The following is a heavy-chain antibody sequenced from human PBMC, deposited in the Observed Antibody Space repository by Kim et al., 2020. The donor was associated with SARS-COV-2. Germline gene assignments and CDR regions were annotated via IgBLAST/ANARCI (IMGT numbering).Heavy chain of an antibody. V-gene: IGHV3-23*01. CDR3: AKAQPLSSGWYVFED. J-gene: IGHJ4*02. D-gene: IGHD6-19*01. CDR1: GFTVNNFA. CDR2: DPGGGGRT. Sequence: GGSLRLSCGASGFTVNNFAMSWVRQAPGKGLEWVSTDPGGGGRTFYADSVKGRFTISRDNSKNTVFLQMNSVRAEDTAVYYCAKAQPLSSGWYVFEDGGKGTLVTVSS.